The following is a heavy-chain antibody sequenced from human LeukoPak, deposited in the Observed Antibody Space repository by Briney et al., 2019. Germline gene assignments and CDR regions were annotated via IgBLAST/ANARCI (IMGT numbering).Heavy chain of an antibody. J-gene: IGHJ5*02. Sequence: SGPTLVNPTQTLTLTCTFSGFSLSTSGVGVGWIRQPPGKALEWLALIYWDDDKRYSPSLKSRLTITKDTSKNQVVLTMTNMDPVDTATYYCAHYIQVSSSRANWFDPWGQGTLVTVSS. D-gene: IGHD6-6*01. CDR3: AHYIQVSSSRANWFDP. V-gene: IGHV2-5*02. CDR1: GFSLSTSGVG. CDR2: IYWDDDK.